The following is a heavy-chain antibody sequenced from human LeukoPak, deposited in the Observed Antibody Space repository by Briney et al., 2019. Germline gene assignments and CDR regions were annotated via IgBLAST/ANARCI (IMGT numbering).Heavy chain of an antibody. CDR3: ARHLSGVTGYTYGRGIDY. CDR2: IFPSGGEI. J-gene: IGHJ4*02. CDR1: GFTFSTFA. D-gene: IGHD5-18*01. Sequence: PGGSLRLSCAASGFTFSTFAMIWVRQPPGKGLEWVSSIFPSGGEIHYADSVRGRFTISRDNSKSTLSLQMISLRAEDTAVYYCARHLSGVTGYTYGRGIDYWGQGTLVTVSS. V-gene: IGHV3-23*01.